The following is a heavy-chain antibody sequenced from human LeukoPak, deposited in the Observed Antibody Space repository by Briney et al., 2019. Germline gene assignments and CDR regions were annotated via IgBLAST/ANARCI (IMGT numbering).Heavy chain of an antibody. D-gene: IGHD2-2*03. V-gene: IGHV1-46*01. Sequence: ASVKVSCKASGYTFTSYYMHWVRQAPGQGLEWMGIINPSGGDTSYAQKFQGRLTMTRDTSTNTVYMELTSLRSEDTAVYYCAREVMDRLRFDYWGQGTLVTVS. CDR3: AREVMDRLRFDY. J-gene: IGHJ4*02. CDR1: GYTFTSYY. CDR2: INPSGGDT.